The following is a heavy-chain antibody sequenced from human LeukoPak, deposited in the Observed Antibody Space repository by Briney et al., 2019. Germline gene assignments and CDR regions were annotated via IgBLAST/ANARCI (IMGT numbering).Heavy chain of an antibody. V-gene: IGHV3-7*01. CDR2: IKQDGSEK. CDR1: GFTFSSYW. D-gene: IGHD1-14*01. J-gene: IGHJ4*02. Sequence: GGSLRLSCAASGFTFSSYWMSWVRQAPGKGLEWVANIKQDGSEKYYVDSVKGRFTISRDNARNSLYVQMNSPRPEDTAVYYCARSHTATDFPLNDYWGQGTLVTVSS. CDR3: ARSHTATDFPLNDY.